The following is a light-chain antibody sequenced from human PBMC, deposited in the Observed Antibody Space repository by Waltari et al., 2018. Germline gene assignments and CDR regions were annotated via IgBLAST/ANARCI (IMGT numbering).Light chain of an antibody. V-gene: IGKV1-5*03. CDR1: QSINRW. CDR2: RTS. Sequence: DIQMTQSPSTLLASVGDRVTITCRASQSINRWLAWYQPKPGNAPKLLIYRTSTLESGVPSSVSGSGSGTEFTLTISSLQPDDFATYYCQQYTAPPWTFGQGTRVEI. CDR3: QQYTAPPWT. J-gene: IGKJ1*01.